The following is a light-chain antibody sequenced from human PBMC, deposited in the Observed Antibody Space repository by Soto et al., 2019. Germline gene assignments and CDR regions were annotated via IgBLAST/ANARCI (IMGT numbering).Light chain of an antibody. CDR2: EVS. V-gene: IGLV2-8*01. J-gene: IGLJ2*01. CDR1: SSDVGGYNY. CDR3: SLYAGSNNVV. Sequence: QSALTQPPSASGSPGQSVTISCTGTSSDVGGYNYVSWYQQHPGKAPKLMIYEVSKRPSGVPDRFSGSKSGNTGSLTVSGLQAEDEGDYYCSLYAGSNNVVFGGGTKLTVL.